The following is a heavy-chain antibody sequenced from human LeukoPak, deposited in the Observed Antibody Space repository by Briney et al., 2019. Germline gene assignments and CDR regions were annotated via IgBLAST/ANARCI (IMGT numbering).Heavy chain of an antibody. CDR1: GYTFTSYA. CDR2: INAGNGNT. Sequence: ASVKVSCKASGYTFTSYAMHWVRQAPGQRLEWMGWINAGNGNTKYSQKFQGRVTITRDTSASTAYMELSSLRSEDTAVYYCARDREGAAGWGGYFQHWGQGTLVTVSS. V-gene: IGHV1-3*01. J-gene: IGHJ1*01. D-gene: IGHD6-13*01. CDR3: ARDREGAAGWGGYFQH.